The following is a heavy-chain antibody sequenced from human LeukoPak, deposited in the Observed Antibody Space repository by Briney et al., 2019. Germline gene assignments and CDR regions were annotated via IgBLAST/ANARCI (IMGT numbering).Heavy chain of an antibody. D-gene: IGHD3-22*01. CDR1: GFTFSSYG. CDR2: ISSSSSTI. Sequence: GGSLRLSCAASGFTFSSYGMHWVRQAPGKGLEWVSYISSSSSTIYYADSVKGRFTISRDNAKNSLYLQMNSLRAEDTAVYYCARGAYYYEDWGQGTLVTVSS. J-gene: IGHJ4*02. CDR3: ARGAYYYED. V-gene: IGHV3-48*01.